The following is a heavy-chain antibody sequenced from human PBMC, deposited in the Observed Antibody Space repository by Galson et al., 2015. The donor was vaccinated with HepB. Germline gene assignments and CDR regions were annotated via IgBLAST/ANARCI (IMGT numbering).Heavy chain of an antibody. CDR1: GFTFRTYA. Sequence: SLRLSCAASGFTFRTYAMHWVRQAPGKGLEWLAVISIAGSNNYYADSVKGRFTISRDNSKDTVFLKMDNLRAEDTPVYYCVKEGSWFGGDWFDPWGQGALVTVS. D-gene: IGHD3-16*01. V-gene: IGHV3-30-3*01. CDR2: ISIAGSNN. J-gene: IGHJ5*02. CDR3: VKEGSWFGGDWFDP.